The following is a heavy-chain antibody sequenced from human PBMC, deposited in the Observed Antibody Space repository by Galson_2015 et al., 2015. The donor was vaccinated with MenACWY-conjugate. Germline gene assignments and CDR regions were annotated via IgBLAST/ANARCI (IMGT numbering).Heavy chain of an antibody. CDR3: AKDLVKNYEMLTGYYSD. CDR2: NSDSGRFT. D-gene: IGHD3-9*01. V-gene: IGHV3-23*01. CDR1: GFTFSSYA. J-gene: IGHJ4*02. Sequence: SLRLSCAASGFTFSSYAMTWVRQAPGKGLEWVSTNSDSGRFTYYADSVKGRFTISRDNSKNALFLQMNNVRADDTASYYCAKDLVKNYEMLTGYYSDWGQGTLVTVSS.